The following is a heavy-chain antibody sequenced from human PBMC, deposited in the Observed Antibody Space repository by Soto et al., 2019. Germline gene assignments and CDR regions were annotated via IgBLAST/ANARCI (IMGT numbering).Heavy chain of an antibody. CDR2: INTCNGNT. D-gene: IGHD3-16*01. CDR3: AMVDVYVTPSPQDV. Sequence: QVQLVQSGAEVKNPGASVKVSCKASGYTFTRYGIGWARQAPGQGLEWMGWINTCNGNTNYAQNVQGRVTLTPDTSTSTAYMELRSLRSNDTAIYYCAMVDVYVTPSPQDVWGQGTTVIVSS. J-gene: IGHJ6*02. V-gene: IGHV1-18*01. CDR1: GYTFTRYG.